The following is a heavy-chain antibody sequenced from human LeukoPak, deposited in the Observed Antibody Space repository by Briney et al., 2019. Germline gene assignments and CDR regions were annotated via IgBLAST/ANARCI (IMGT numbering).Heavy chain of an antibody. V-gene: IGHV4-59*01. CDR3: ARYFSRFLVAFDI. CDR2: IYYSGST. Sequence: PSETLSLTCTVSGGSISSYYWSWVRQPPGKGLEWIGYIYYSGSTNYNPSLKSRVTISVDTSKNQFSLKLSSVTDADTAVYYCARYFSRFLVAFDIWGQGTMVTVSS. J-gene: IGHJ3*02. D-gene: IGHD3-3*01. CDR1: GGSISSYY.